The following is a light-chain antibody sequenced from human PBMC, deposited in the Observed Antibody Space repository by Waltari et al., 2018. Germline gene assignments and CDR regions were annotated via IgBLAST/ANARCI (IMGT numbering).Light chain of an antibody. J-gene: IGKJ4*01. CDR3: QQYYSTPLT. Sequence: DIVMTQSPESLAVSLGERATLNCQSSESVLYSSNNKNHLAWYQQKPGQPPKLLLYWASTRKSGVPDRFSGSGSETDFTLTVTSLQAEDAAVYYCQQYYSTPLTFGGGTRVEI. V-gene: IGKV4-1*01. CDR1: ESVLYSSNNKNH. CDR2: WAS.